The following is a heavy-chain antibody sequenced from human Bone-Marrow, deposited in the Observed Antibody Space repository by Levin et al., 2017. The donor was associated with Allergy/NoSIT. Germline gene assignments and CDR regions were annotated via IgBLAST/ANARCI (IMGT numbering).Heavy chain of an antibody. CDR3: AHTWFWSGYDWGPLDY. Sequence: SGPTLVKPTQTLTLTCTFSGFSLSTSGMGVGWIRQPPAKALEWLAIIYWDDDKRYSPSLRSRLTITKDTSKNQVVLTMTNMDPVDTATYFCAHTWFWSGYDWGPLDYWGQGTLVTVSS. CDR1: GFSLSTSGMG. CDR2: IYWDDDK. D-gene: IGHD3-3*01. J-gene: IGHJ4*02. V-gene: IGHV2-5*02.